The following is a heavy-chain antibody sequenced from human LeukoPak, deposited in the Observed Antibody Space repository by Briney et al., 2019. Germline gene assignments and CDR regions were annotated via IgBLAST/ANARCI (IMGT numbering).Heavy chain of an antibody. D-gene: IGHD6-6*01. V-gene: IGHV1-2*02. Sequence: ASVKFSCKASGYTFTGYYMHWVRQAPGQGLEWMGWINPNSGGTNYAQKFQGRVTMTRDTSISTAYMELSRLRSDDTAVYYCARDRVYAPEYDYWGQGTLVTVSS. J-gene: IGHJ4*02. CDR1: GYTFTGYY. CDR3: ARDRVYAPEYDY. CDR2: INPNSGGT.